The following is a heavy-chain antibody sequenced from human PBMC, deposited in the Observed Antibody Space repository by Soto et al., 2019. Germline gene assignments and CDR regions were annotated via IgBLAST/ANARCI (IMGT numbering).Heavy chain of an antibody. CDR2: VIPIYGTT. J-gene: IGHJ6*02. CDR3: ARQSSGSLENSYDDAVDG. CDR1: GGTFSSHA. V-gene: IGHV1-69*12. D-gene: IGHD1-26*01. Sequence: QVQLVQSGAEVKKPGSSVNVSCKASGGTFSSHAISWVRQAPGQGLEWMGGVIPIYGTTNYAQKFQGRISITADDSTSTAYRELNSLTSDDTAVYYCARQSSGSLENSYDDAVDGWGQGTTVIVSS.